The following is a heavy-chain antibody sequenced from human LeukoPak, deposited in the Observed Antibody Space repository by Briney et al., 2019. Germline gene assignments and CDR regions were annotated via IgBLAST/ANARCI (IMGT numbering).Heavy chain of an antibody. CDR1: GGSFSGYY. CDR2: INHSGST. CDR3: ARVIGYYGSGSYYYYMDV. Sequence: SETLSLTCAVYGGSFSGYYWSWIRQPPGKGLEWIGEINHSGSTNYNPSLKSRVTISVDTSKNQFSLKLSSVTAADTAVYYCARVIGYYGSGSYYYYMDVWGKGTTVTISS. D-gene: IGHD3-10*01. V-gene: IGHV4-34*01. J-gene: IGHJ6*03.